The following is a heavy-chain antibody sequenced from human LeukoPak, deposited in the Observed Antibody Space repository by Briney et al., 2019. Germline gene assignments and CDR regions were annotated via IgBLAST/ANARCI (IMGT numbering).Heavy chain of an antibody. J-gene: IGHJ3*02. D-gene: IGHD3-9*01. CDR1: GASISSSAYY. Sequence: SETLSLTCTVSGASISSSAYYWGWIRQLPGRGLEWIGNIYYSGSTYYNPSLKSRVTISVHTSTNQFSLKLTSVTAADTAVYYCARHRRHYDILTGSYAGPFDMWGQGTMVSVSS. CDR2: IYYSGST. V-gene: IGHV4-39*01. CDR3: ARHRRHYDILTGSYAGPFDM.